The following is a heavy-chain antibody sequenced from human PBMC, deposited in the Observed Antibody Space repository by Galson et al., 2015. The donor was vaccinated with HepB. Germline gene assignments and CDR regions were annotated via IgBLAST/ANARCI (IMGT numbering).Heavy chain of an antibody. CDR3: ARRGWGYYDGSGYFDY. Sequence: SVKVSCKASGYTFINYAMYWVRQAPGERLEWMGWINGGNGNTQYSQKFQGRVTITRDTSASTAYMDLSSLRSEDTAVYYCARRGWGYYDGSGYFDYWAREPWSPSPQ. CDR2: INGGNGNT. D-gene: IGHD3-22*01. J-gene: IGHJ4*02. V-gene: IGHV1-3*01. CDR1: GYTFINYA.